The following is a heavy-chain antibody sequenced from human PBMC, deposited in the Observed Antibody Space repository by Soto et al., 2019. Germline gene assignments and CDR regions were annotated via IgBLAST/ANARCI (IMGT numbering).Heavy chain of an antibody. J-gene: IGHJ4*02. Sequence: GTLRLSCAASGFTFSSYAMHWVRQAPGKGLEWVAVISYDGSNKYYADSVKGRFTISRDNSKNTLYLQMNSLRAEDTAVYYCARDGFNSWVIIDYWGQGTLVTVSS. CDR2: ISYDGSNK. D-gene: IGHD6-13*01. V-gene: IGHV3-30-3*01. CDR1: GFTFSSYA. CDR3: ARDGFNSWVIIDY.